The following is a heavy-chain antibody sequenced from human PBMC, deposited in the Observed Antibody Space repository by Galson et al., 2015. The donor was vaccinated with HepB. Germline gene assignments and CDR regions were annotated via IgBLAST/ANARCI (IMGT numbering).Heavy chain of an antibody. D-gene: IGHD3-3*01. CDR3: ARDRGEFLRDYDFWSGYYYGMDV. CDR2: IIPIFGTA. J-gene: IGHJ6*02. CDR1: GGTFSSYA. V-gene: IGHV1-69*13. Sequence: SVKVSCKASGGTFSSYAISWVRQAPGQGLEWMGGIIPIFGTANYAQKFQGRVTITADESTSTAYMELSSLRSEDTAVYYCARDRGEFLRDYDFWSGYYYGMDVWGQGTTVTVSS.